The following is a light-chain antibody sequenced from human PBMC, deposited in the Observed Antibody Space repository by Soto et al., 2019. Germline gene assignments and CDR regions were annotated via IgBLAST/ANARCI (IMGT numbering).Light chain of an antibody. Sequence: QSALTQPASVSGSPGQSITISCTGTSSDVGSYNLVSWYQQHPGKAPKLMIYEGSKRPSGVSNRFSGSKSGNTASLTISGLQAEDEADYDCCSYAGSSTLHVVFGGGTKLTVL. CDR1: SSDVGSYNL. CDR3: CSYAGSSTLHVV. CDR2: EGS. J-gene: IGLJ2*01. V-gene: IGLV2-23*01.